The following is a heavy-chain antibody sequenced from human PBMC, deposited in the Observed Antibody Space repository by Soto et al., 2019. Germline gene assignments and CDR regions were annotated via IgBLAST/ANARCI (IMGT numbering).Heavy chain of an antibody. CDR3: ARSVFP. CDR1: GGSISSGGYY. CDR2: IYYSGST. V-gene: IGHV4-31*03. Sequence: QVQLQESGPGLVKPSQTLSLTCTVSGGSISSGGYYWNWIRQHPGKGLEWIGYIYYSGSTYYNPSLQSRVSISVDPSQNHFSLKLTSVTAADTAVYYCARSVFPWGRGTLVTVSS. J-gene: IGHJ5*02.